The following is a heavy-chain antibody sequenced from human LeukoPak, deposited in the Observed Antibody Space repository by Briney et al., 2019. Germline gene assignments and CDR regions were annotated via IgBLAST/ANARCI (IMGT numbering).Heavy chain of an antibody. D-gene: IGHD3-22*01. CDR1: GGSISSSSYY. V-gene: IGHV4-39*01. J-gene: IGHJ4*02. CDR2: IYYSGST. Sequence: PETLSLTCTVSGGSISSSSYYWGWIRQPPGKGLEWIGSIYYSGSTYYNPSLKSRVTISVDTSKNQFSLKLSSVTAADTAVYYCASRNYYDSSGYSRVDYWGQGTLVTVSS. CDR3: ASRNYYDSSGYSRVDY.